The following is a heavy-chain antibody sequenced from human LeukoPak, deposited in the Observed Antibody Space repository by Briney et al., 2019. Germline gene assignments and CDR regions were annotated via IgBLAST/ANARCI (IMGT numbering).Heavy chain of an antibody. J-gene: IGHJ5*02. CDR1: GGSISNFY. V-gene: IGHV4-4*07. D-gene: IGHD2/OR15-2a*01. Sequence: KASETLSLTCIVSGGSISNFYWSWIRQPAGKGLEWIGRMYTSGSTNYNPSLKSRVTMSVDTSKNQFSLRLSSVTAADTAVYYCARDFYPKSWFDPWGQGTLVIVSS. CDR3: ARDFYPKSWFDP. CDR2: MYTSGST.